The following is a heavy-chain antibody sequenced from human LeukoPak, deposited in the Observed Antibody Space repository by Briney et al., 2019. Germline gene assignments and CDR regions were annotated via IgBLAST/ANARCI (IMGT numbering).Heavy chain of an antibody. V-gene: IGHV3-74*01. D-gene: IGHD6-13*01. CDR3: ARASMRMSTAGLVDY. CDR1: GFTFSTYW. J-gene: IGHJ4*02. CDR2: INSDGSST. Sequence: GGSLRLSCAASGFTFSTYWMHWVRQAPGKGLVWVSRINSDGSSTSYADSVKGRFTISRDNAKNSLYLQMNSLRAEDTAVYYCARASMRMSTAGLVDYWGQGTLVTVSS.